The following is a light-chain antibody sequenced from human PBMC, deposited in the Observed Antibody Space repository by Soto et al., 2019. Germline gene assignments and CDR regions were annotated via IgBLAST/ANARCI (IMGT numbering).Light chain of an antibody. Sequence: EVVMTQSPATLSGSRLEIVSRSFMASQSVRSNLAWYQQKPGQSPRLLIYGASTRATGIPARFSGSGSGTEFTLIISSLQSEDFAVYFCQQYNIWPQTFGQGTKVDIK. J-gene: IGKJ1*01. V-gene: IGKV3-15*01. CDR3: QQYNIWPQT. CDR1: QSVRSN. CDR2: GAS.